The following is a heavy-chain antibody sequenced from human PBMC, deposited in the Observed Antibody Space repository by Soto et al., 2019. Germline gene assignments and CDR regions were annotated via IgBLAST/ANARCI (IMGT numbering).Heavy chain of an antibody. D-gene: IGHD6-19*01. J-gene: IGHJ4*02. V-gene: IGHV3-15*01. Sequence: GGSLRLSCAASGFTFSNAWMSWVRQAPGKGLEWVGRIKSKTDGGTTDYAAPVKGRFTISRDDSKNTLYLQMNSLKTEDTAVYYCSSAVADDGIDYWRQGTLVTVSS. CDR3: SSAVADDGIDY. CDR2: IKSKTDGGTT. CDR1: GFTFSNAW.